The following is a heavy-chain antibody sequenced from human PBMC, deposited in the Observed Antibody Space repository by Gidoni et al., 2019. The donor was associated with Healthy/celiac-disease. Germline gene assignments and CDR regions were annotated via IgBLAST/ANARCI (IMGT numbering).Heavy chain of an antibody. CDR2: INHSGST. D-gene: IGHD6-19*01. V-gene: IGHV4-34*01. J-gene: IGHJ5*02. CDR3: ASRATRQWLRQNWFDP. CDR1: GGSFSGYY. Sequence: QVQLQQWGAGLLKPSETLSLTCAVYGGSFSGYYWSWIRQPPGKGLEWIGEINHSGSTNYNPSLKSRVTISVDTSKNQFSLKLSSVTAADTAVYYCASRATRQWLRQNWFDPWGQGTLVTVSS.